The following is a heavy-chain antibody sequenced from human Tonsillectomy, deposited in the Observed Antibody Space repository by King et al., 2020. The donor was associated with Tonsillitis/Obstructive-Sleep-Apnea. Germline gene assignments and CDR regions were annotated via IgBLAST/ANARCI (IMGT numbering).Heavy chain of an antibody. CDR2: INNDGGYT. J-gene: IGHJ4*02. D-gene: IGHD3-3*02. CDR1: GFTFSSYS. Sequence: VQLVESGGGLVQPGGSLRLSWSASGFTFSSYSMHWVRQAPGKGLEDVSGINNDGGYTPYAHSVKGRFMIARDNSKKTLYLQMNSLRVEDTALYYCVKSLSQGLALHDCWGRGILVTVSP. V-gene: IGHV3-64D*06. CDR3: VKSLSQGLALHDC.